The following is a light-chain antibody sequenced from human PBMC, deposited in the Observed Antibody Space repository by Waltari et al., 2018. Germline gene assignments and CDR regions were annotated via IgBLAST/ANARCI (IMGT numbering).Light chain of an antibody. J-gene: IGLJ1*01. CDR2: QDT. CDR3: QAWDSSTPYV. V-gene: IGLV3-1*01. CDR1: KLGDKY. Sequence: SYELTQPPSVSVSPGQTASITCSGDKLGDKYACWYQQKPGQSPVLVIYQDTKRPSGSPELFSGSNSGNTATLTISGTQAMDEADYYCQAWDSSTPYVFGPGTKVTVL.